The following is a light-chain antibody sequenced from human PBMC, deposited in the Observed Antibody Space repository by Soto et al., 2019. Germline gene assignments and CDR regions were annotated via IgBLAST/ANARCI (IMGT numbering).Light chain of an antibody. CDR2: GAS. CDR3: QNYDSSPYT. V-gene: IGKV3-20*01. CDR1: QSVASNS. J-gene: IGKJ2*01. Sequence: ETMLTQSPGTLSLSQGETATLSCRASQSVASNSLAWYQQKPGQAPRLLVYGASGRATDIPDRFSGRGSGTDFTLTINRLEPEDFAVYYCQNYDSSPYTCGQGT.